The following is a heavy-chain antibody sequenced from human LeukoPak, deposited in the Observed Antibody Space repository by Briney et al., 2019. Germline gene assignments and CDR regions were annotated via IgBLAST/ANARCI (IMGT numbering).Heavy chain of an antibody. Sequence: SVTVSCKASGGTFSSYAISWVRQAPGQGLEWMGRIIPILGIANYAQKFQGRVTITADKSTSTAYMELSSLRSEDTAVYYCAREEVGDGYNFGGYWGQGTLVTVSS. CDR3: AREEVGDGYNFGGY. CDR2: IIPILGIA. J-gene: IGHJ4*02. CDR1: GGTFSSYA. D-gene: IGHD5-24*01. V-gene: IGHV1-69*10.